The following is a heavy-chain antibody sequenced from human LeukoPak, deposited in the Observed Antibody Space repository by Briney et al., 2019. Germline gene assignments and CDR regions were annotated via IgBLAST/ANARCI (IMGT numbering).Heavy chain of an antibody. CDR2: ISGSGGST. CDR3: AKSKTFLGWFDP. V-gene: IGHV3-23*01. D-gene: IGHD3-3*01. CDR1: GFTFSSYA. Sequence: GGSLRLSCAASGFTFSSYAMSWVRQAPGKGLEWVSAISGSGGSTYYADSVKGRFTISRDNSKNTLYLQMNSLRAEDTAVCYCAKSKTFLGWFDPWGQGTLVTVSS. J-gene: IGHJ5*02.